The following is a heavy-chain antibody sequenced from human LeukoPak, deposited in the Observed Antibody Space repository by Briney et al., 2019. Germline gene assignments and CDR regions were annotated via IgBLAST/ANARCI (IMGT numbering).Heavy chain of an antibody. V-gene: IGHV3-7*01. CDR3: ARENSVLMVYAYFDY. Sequence: GSLRLSCAASGFTFSSHWMSWVRQAPGKGLEWVANIKQDGSEKYYVDSVKGRFTISRDNAKNSLYLQMNSLRAEDTAVYYCARENSVLMVYAYFDYWGQGTLVTVSS. D-gene: IGHD2-8*01. CDR1: GFTFSSHW. J-gene: IGHJ4*02. CDR2: IKQDGSEK.